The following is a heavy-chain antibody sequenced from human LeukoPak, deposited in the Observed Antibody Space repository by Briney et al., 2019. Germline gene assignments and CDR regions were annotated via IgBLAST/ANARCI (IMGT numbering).Heavy chain of an antibody. V-gene: IGHV3-74*01. CDR2: INSDGSST. Sequence: PGGSLRLSCAASGFTFSSYWMHWVRQAPGKGLVWVSRINSDGSSTSYADSVKGRFTISRDNAKNTLYLQMYSLRAEDTAVYYCARDEDYDFWSGYYGYWGQGTLVTVSS. CDR1: GFTFSSYW. J-gene: IGHJ4*02. CDR3: ARDEDYDFWSGYYGY. D-gene: IGHD3-3*01.